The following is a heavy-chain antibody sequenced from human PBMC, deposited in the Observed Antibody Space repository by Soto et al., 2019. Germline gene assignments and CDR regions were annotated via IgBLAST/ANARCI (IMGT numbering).Heavy chain of an antibody. J-gene: IGHJ6*02. D-gene: IGHD1-1*01. V-gene: IGHV3-30*18. CDR3: AKGATGTTYYYGMDV. CDR1: GLTFSSNG. CDR2: ISDDGSNK. Sequence: GSLRLSCAASGLTFSSNGMHWVRQAPGKGLEWVAVISDDGSNKYYAESVKGRFTISRDNSKKTLYLQMNSLRAEDTAVYYCAKGATGTTYYYGMDVWGQGTTVTVSS.